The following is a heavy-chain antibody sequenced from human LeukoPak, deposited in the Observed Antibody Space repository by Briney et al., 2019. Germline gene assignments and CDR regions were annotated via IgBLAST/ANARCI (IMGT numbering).Heavy chain of an antibody. CDR3: ARVGEYYYDSSGYPMDY. V-gene: IGHV1-2*02. D-gene: IGHD3-22*01. CDR1: GYTFTGSY. Sequence: ASVKLSCKTSGYTFTGSYIHWVRQAPGQGLEWMGWINPNSGGTNYAQKFQGRVTMTRDTSISTAYMELSRLRSDDTAVYCCARVGEYYYDSSGYPMDYWGQGTLVTVSS. J-gene: IGHJ4*02. CDR2: INPNSGGT.